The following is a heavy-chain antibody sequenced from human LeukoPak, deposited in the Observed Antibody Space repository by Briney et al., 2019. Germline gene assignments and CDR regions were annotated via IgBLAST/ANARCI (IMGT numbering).Heavy chain of an antibody. V-gene: IGHV3-7*01. CDR1: GFSFSEYW. CDR2: IKQDGSEK. D-gene: IGHD1-14*01. J-gene: IGHJ5*02. Sequence: PGGSLRLLCVASGFSFSEYWMSWVRQAPGKGLEWVANIKQDGSEKDYVDSVKGRFTIYRDNALHSLYLQMHSVRAGDTAVDYCTRYKLISWCVGWFDAWGQGTLVTVSS. CDR3: TRYKLISWCVGWFDA.